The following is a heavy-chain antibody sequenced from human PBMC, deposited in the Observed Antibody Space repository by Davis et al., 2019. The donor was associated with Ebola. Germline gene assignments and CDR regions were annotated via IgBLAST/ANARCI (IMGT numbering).Heavy chain of an antibody. Sequence: ASVKVSCKASGYTFTGYYMHWVRQAPGQGLEWMGWINPNSGGTNYAQKFQGRVTMTRDTSISTAYMELSRLRSDDTAVYYCASMSQAFKTYCGGDCYSPLDVWGQGTTVTVSS. CDR1: GYTFTGYY. CDR3: ASMSQAFKTYCGGDCYSPLDV. V-gene: IGHV1-2*02. CDR2: INPNSGGT. D-gene: IGHD2-21*02. J-gene: IGHJ6*02.